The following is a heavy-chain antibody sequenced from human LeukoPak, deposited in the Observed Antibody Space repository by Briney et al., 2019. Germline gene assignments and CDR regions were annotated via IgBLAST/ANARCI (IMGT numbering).Heavy chain of an antibody. CDR2: INPGYSVI. Sequence: GESLKISCKGSGYSFTSYWIGWVRQMPGKGLEWMGIINPGYSVIRYSPSFQGQVTISADKSISTAYLQWSSLKASDTAIYYCARHDKGYSGYVTLDYWGQGTLVTVSS. CDR1: GYSFTSYW. V-gene: IGHV5-51*01. J-gene: IGHJ4*02. CDR3: ARHDKGYSGYVTLDY. D-gene: IGHD5-12*01.